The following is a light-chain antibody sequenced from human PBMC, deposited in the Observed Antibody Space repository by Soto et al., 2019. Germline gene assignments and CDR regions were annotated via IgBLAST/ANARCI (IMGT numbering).Light chain of an antibody. CDR3: FSYTSSNTLV. CDR1: SSDVGGYNY. V-gene: IGLV2-14*01. Sequence: QSALTQPASVSGSPGRSITISCTGTSSDVGGYNYVSWYQQHPGKAPKFMIYEVSNRPSGVSNRFSGSKSGNTASLTISGLQAEDEADYYCFSYTSSNTLVFGTGTKLNVL. J-gene: IGLJ1*01. CDR2: EVS.